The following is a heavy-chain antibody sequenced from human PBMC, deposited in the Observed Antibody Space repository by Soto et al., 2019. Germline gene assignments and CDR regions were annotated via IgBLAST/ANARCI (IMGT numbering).Heavy chain of an antibody. CDR2: ISYDGNSK. Sequence: QVQLVESGGGVVQPGRSLRLSCAASAFTFSNFAIHWVRQAPGKGLEWVAVISYDGNSKNYADSVKGRFTISRDDSKNTLYLQMNSLRAEDTAVYFCARDRGSSFLGGGIYGLDVWGQGTAVTVSS. J-gene: IGHJ6*02. D-gene: IGHD6-6*01. CDR1: AFTFSNFA. CDR3: ARDRGSSFLGGGIYGLDV. V-gene: IGHV3-30-3*01.